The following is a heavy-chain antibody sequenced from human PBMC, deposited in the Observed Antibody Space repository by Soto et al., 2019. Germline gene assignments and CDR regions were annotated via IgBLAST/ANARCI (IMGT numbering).Heavy chain of an antibody. CDR3: ANMPLKFEGSYFDY. J-gene: IGHJ4*02. CDR2: ISGSGGST. D-gene: IGHD2-2*01. V-gene: IGHV3-23*01. CDR1: GFTFTNYP. Sequence: EVQVLDSGGGLVQPGGSLRLSCAASGFTFTNYPMAWVRQAPAKGLEWVSTISGSGGSTFYADSVKGRFTISRDNSKNTVYLQMNSLRVEDRAVYYCANMPLKFEGSYFDYWGQGTLVRVSS.